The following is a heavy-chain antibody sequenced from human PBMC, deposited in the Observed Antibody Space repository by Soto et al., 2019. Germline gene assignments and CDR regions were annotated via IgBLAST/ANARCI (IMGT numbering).Heavy chain of an antibody. CDR3: ARAMATWQHLVPTLSY. CDR1: GCTFTSYA. D-gene: IGHD6-13*01. J-gene: IGHJ4*02. V-gene: IGHV1-3*01. CDR2: INAGNGNT. Sequence: ASVKVSCKASGCTFTSYAMHWVRQAPGQRLEWMGWINAGNGNTKYSQKFQGRVTITRDTSASTAYMELSSLRSEDTAVYYCARAMATWQHLVPTLSYWSQGSLVTVSS.